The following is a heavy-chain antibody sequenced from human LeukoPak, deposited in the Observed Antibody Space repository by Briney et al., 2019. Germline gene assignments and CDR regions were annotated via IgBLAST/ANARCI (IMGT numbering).Heavy chain of an antibody. CDR3: ARDWVSERGNDAFDI. J-gene: IGHJ3*02. V-gene: IGHV7-4-1*02. Sequence: GASVKVFCKASGYTFTSYAMNWVRQAPGQGLEWMGWINTNTGNPTYGQGFPARFVFSLHTSVRPAYLQISSIKAADNAVYYCARDWVSERGNDAFDISGQGKMVTVSS. CDR1: GYTFTSYA. CDR2: INTNTGNP. D-gene: IGHD3-16*01.